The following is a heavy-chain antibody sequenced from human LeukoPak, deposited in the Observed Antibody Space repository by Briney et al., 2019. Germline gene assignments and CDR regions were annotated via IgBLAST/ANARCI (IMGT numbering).Heavy chain of an antibody. V-gene: IGHV3-23*01. CDR2: ISGSGGST. D-gene: IGHD1-26*01. Sequence: PGGSLRLSCAASGFTFSSYAMSWVRQAPGKELEWVSAISGSGGSTYYADSVKGRFTISRDNSKNTLYLQMNSLRAEDTAVYYCAKDPRRAWVGAWDYYYGMDVWGQGTTVTVSS. CDR1: GFTFSSYA. CDR3: AKDPRRAWVGAWDYYYGMDV. J-gene: IGHJ6*02.